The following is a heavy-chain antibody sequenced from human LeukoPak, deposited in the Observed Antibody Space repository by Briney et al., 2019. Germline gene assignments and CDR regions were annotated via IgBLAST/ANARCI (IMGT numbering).Heavy chain of an antibody. CDR2: ISYDGSNK. CDR1: GFTFSSYG. J-gene: IGHJ4*02. V-gene: IGHV3-30*18. Sequence: GGSLRLSCAASGFTFSSYGMHWVRQAPGKGLEWVAVISYDGSNKYYADSVKGRFTISRDNSKNTLYLQMNSLRAEDTAVYYCAKDHPLGLGIADYWGQGTLVTVSS. D-gene: IGHD7-27*01. CDR3: AKDHPLGLGIADY.